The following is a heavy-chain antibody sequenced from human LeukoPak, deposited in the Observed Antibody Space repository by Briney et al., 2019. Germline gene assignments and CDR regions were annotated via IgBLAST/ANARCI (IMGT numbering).Heavy chain of an antibody. CDR1: GYTFTRYD. CDR3: ARSYGDSAPYYFDY. V-gene: IGHV1-18*01. CDR2: ISAYNGNT. J-gene: IGHJ4*02. Sequence: GASVKVSCKASGYTFTRYDINWVRQAPGQGLEWMGWISAYNGNTNYAQKLQGRVTITTDTSTSTAYMELRSLRSDDTAVYYCARSYGDSAPYYFDYWGQGTLVTVSS. D-gene: IGHD4-17*01.